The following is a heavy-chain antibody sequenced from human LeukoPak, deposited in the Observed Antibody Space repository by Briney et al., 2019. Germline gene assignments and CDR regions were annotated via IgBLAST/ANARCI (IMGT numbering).Heavy chain of an antibody. Sequence: GASVKVSCKASGYTLTGYYMHWVRQAPGQGLEWMGWINPNSGGTNYAQKFQGRVTMTRDTSISTAYMELSRLRSDDTAVYYCAKTRVGIRGVYPTGAFDIWGQGTMVTVSS. V-gene: IGHV1-2*02. D-gene: IGHD3-10*01. CDR3: AKTRVGIRGVYPTGAFDI. CDR2: INPNSGGT. J-gene: IGHJ3*02. CDR1: GYTLTGYY.